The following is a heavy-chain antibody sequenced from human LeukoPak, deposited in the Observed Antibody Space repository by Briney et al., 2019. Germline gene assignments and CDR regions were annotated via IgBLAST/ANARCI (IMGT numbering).Heavy chain of an antibody. D-gene: IGHD4-17*01. V-gene: IGHV4-39*07. CDR1: GGSISSGSYY. CDR3: ARLGEPGTTAHRQIRNYYYYMDV. Sequence: SETLSLTCTVSGGSISSGSYYWGWIRQPPGKGLEWIGEINHSGSTNYNPSLKSRVTISVDTSKNQFSLKLSSVTAADTAVYYCARLGEPGTTAHRQIRNYYYYMDVWGKGTTVTVSS. CDR2: INHSGST. J-gene: IGHJ6*03.